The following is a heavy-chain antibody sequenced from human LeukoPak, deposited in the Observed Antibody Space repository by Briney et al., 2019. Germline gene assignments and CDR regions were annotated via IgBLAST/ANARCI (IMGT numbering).Heavy chain of an antibody. V-gene: IGHV4-39*01. CDR2: IYYSGST. J-gene: IGHJ5*02. CDR1: GGSLSSSSYY. CDR3: ARHARKWELAWFDP. Sequence: PSETPSPPRTFSGGSLSSSSYYLGWVPPAPRKGLGWVGSIYYSGSTNYNPSLKSRVTISVDTSKNQFSLKLSSVTAADTAAYYCARHARKWELAWFDPWGQGTLVTVSS. D-gene: IGHD1-26*01.